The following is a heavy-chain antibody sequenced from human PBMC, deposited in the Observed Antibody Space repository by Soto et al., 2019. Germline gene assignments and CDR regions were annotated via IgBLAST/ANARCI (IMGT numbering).Heavy chain of an antibody. J-gene: IGHJ4*02. CDR3: ARPPLPGYSIHFNS. V-gene: IGHV5-51*01. CDR1: GYNFANYW. Sequence: PGESLKISCKGSGYNFANYWIAWVRQMPGEGLEWMGIIHPGDSDTRYSPPFQGQVTISADRSTGTAFLQWRSLKASDTALYYCARPPLPGYSIHFNSWGQGTLVTVSS. D-gene: IGHD2-15*01. CDR2: IHPGDSDT.